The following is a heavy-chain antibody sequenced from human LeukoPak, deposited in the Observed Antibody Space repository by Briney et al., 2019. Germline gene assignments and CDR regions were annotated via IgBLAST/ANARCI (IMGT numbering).Heavy chain of an antibody. CDR3: ARDLGDHDAFDI. V-gene: IGHV3-13*01. CDR2: IGTAGDT. CDR1: GFTFSSYV. J-gene: IGHJ3*02. D-gene: IGHD4-17*01. Sequence: PGGSLRLSCAASGFTFSSYVMHWVRQATGKGLEWVSAIGTAGDTYYPGSVKGRFTISRENAKNSLYLQMNSLRAEDTAVYYCARDLGDHDAFDIWGQGTMVTVSS.